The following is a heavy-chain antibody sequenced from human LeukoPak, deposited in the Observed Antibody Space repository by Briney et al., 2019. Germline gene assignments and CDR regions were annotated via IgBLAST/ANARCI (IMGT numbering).Heavy chain of an antibody. V-gene: IGHV3-7*01. D-gene: IGHD3-10*01. J-gene: IGHJ4*02. CDR1: GFTFSSYW. CDR3: ARVGILWFGELSYFDY. CDR2: INQDGSEK. Sequence: GGSLRLSCAASGFTFSSYWMSWVRQAPGKGLEWVANINQDGSEKYYVDSVKGRSTISRDNAKNSLYLQMNSLRAEDTAVYYCARVGILWFGELSYFDYWGQGTLVTVSS.